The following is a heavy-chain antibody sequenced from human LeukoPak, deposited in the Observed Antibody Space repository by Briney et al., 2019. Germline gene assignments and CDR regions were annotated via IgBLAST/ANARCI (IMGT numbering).Heavy chain of an antibody. V-gene: IGHV5-51*01. CDR2: IYPGDSDT. D-gene: IGHD3-22*01. J-gene: IGHJ4*02. CDR3: ASSYYYDSSGYSSLYFDY. Sequence: GESLKISCKGSGYSFTSYWIGWVRQMPGKVLEWMGIIYPGDSDTRYSPSFQGQVTISADKSISTAYLQWSSLKASDTAMYYCASSYYYDSSGYSSLYFDYWGQGTLVTVSS. CDR1: GYSFTSYW.